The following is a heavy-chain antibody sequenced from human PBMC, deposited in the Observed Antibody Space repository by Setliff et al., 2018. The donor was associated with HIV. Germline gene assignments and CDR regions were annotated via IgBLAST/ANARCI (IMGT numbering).Heavy chain of an antibody. CDR2: INHSGST. Sequence: SETLSLTCAVYGGSFSGYYWSWIRQPPGKGLEWIGEINHSGSTFYSPSLKSRVTISVDTSKNQFSLRLSSVTAADTAIYYCARGSPSSSWYGEYAYWGQGTLVTVSS. V-gene: IGHV4-34*01. CDR1: GGSFSGYY. CDR3: ARGSPSSSWYGEYAY. J-gene: IGHJ4*02. D-gene: IGHD6-13*01.